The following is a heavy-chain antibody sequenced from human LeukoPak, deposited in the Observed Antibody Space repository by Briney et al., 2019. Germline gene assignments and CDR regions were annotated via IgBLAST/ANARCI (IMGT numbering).Heavy chain of an antibody. Sequence: PGGSLRLSCAASGLTFSGQWMSWVRQPPGKGLEWVANINQDGREKRYVDSVEGRFTISRDNAKNSLYLQMNSLRVEDTAVYYCAGGGGFLTDSWGQGTLVTVSS. CDR2: INQDGREK. D-gene: IGHD2-15*01. V-gene: IGHV3-7*04. CDR1: GLTFSGQW. CDR3: AGGGGFLTDS. J-gene: IGHJ5*01.